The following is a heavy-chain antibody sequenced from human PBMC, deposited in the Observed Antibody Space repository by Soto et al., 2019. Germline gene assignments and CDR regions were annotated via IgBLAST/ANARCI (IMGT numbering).Heavy chain of an antibody. J-gene: IGHJ5*02. CDR1: GGSFSGYY. Sequence: PSETLSLTCAVYGGSFSGYYWSWIRQPSGKGLEWIGEINHSGSTNYNPSLKSRVTISVDTSKDQFSLKLSSVTAADTAVYYCARGRPRRYYGSGSYYGTWGQGTLVTVSS. D-gene: IGHD3-10*01. V-gene: IGHV4-34*01. CDR2: INHSGST. CDR3: ARGRPRRYYGSGSYYGT.